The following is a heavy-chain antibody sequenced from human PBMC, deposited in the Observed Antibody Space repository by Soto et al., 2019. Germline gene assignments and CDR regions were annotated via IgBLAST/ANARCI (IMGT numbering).Heavy chain of an antibody. Sequence: ALVKVSCKVSGYTLTELSMHWVRQAPGKGLEWMGGFDPEDGETIYAQKFQGRVTMTEDTSTDTAYMGLSSLRSEDTAVYYCATDRVVVPPRIAVAGAHYFDYWGQGTLVTVSS. D-gene: IGHD6-19*01. CDR2: FDPEDGET. CDR3: ATDRVVVPPRIAVAGAHYFDY. J-gene: IGHJ4*02. CDR1: GYTLTELS. V-gene: IGHV1-24*01.